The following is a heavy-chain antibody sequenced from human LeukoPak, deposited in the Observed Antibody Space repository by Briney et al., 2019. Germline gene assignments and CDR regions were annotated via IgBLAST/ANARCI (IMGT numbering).Heavy chain of an antibody. Sequence: PSETLSLTCTVSSGSISNYYWSWIRQPPGKGLEWIGYIHYSGSTNYNPSLKSRVTMSVDTSKNQLSLKLTSMTAADTAVYYCARELGATVVNYGMDVWGQGTTVTVSS. CDR2: IHYSGST. D-gene: IGHD4-23*01. J-gene: IGHJ6*02. CDR1: SGSISNYY. CDR3: ARELGATVVNYGMDV. V-gene: IGHV4-59*01.